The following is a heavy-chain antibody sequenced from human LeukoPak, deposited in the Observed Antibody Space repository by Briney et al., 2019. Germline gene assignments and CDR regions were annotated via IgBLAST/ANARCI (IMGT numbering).Heavy chain of an antibody. Sequence: SETLSLTCTVSGGSISSGSYYWSWIRQPAGKGLEWIGRIYTSGSTNYNPSLKSRVTISVDTSKNQFSLKLSSVTAADTAIYYCARHGSDWSFDYWGQGTPVTVSS. D-gene: IGHD6-19*01. CDR2: IYTSGST. J-gene: IGHJ4*02. V-gene: IGHV4-61*02. CDR1: GGSISSGSYY. CDR3: ARHGSDWSFDY.